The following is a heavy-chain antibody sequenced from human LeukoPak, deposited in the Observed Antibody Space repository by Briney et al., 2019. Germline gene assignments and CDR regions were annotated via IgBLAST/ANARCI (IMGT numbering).Heavy chain of an antibody. CDR2: ISWNSGSI. V-gene: IGHV3-9*01. J-gene: IGHJ5*02. CDR1: GFTFDDYA. D-gene: IGHD6-19*01. CDR3: AKDAVAVAGIGWFDP. Sequence: GRSLRLSCAASGFTFDDYAMHWVRQAPGKGLEWVSGISWNSGSIGYADSVKGRFTISRDNAKNSLYLQMNSLRAEDTALYYCAKDAVAVAGIGWFDPWGQGTLVPSPQ.